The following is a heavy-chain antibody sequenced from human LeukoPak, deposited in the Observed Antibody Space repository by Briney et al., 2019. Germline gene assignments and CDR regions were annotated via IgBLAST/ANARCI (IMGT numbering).Heavy chain of an antibody. CDR1: GGSFSGYY. CDR2: INHSGST. Sequence: PSETLSLTCAVYGGSFSGYYWSWIRQPPGKGLEWIGEINHSGSTNYNPSLKSRVTISVDTSKNQFSLKLSSVTAADTAVYYCARIYSSGWTGYYYYMDVWGKGTTVTVSS. CDR3: ARIYSSGWTGYYYYMDV. V-gene: IGHV4-34*01. D-gene: IGHD6-19*01. J-gene: IGHJ6*03.